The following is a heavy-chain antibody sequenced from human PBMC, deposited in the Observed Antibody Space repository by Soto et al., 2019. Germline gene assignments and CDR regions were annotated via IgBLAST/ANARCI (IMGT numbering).Heavy chain of an antibody. CDR1: GFTFSSYA. J-gene: IGHJ4*02. CDR3: AKESFMITFGGVIAPFDY. V-gene: IGHV3-23*01. CDR2: ISGSGGST. Sequence: GGSLRLSCAASGFTFSSYAMSWVRQAPGKGLEWVSAISGSGGSTYYADSVKGRFTISRDNSKNTLYLQMNSLRAEDTAVYYCAKESFMITFGGVIAPFDYWGQGTLVTVSS. D-gene: IGHD3-16*02.